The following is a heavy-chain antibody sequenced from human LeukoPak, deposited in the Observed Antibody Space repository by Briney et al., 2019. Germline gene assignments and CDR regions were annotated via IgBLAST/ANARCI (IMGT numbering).Heavy chain of an antibody. CDR3: ARDYDSSCPQKNFFDF. Sequence: ASVKVSCKASGGTFSSYGITWVRQAPGQGLEWMGGIIPIFGKTNYAQKFQGRVTITADESTSKAYMEVNSLTSADTAMYYCARDYDSSCPQKNFFDFWGQGTLVTVSS. J-gene: IGHJ4*02. CDR1: GGTFSSYG. CDR2: IIPIFGKT. V-gene: IGHV1-69*13. D-gene: IGHD3-22*01.